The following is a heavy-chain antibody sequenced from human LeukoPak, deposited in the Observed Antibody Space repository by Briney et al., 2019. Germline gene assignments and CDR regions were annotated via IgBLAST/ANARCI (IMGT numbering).Heavy chain of an antibody. J-gene: IGHJ4*02. CDR2: IASETYGGTA. D-gene: IGHD1-26*01. CDR1: GFTFGDYA. CDR3: ARVYHSGPVHDFDY. V-gene: IGHV3-49*04. Sequence: GGSLRLSCTASGFTFGDYAMTWVRQAPGKGLEWVGFIASETYGGTAEYAASVKGRFTISRDDSKSIAYLQMNSLRAEDTAVYYCARVYHSGPVHDFDYWGQGTLVTVSS.